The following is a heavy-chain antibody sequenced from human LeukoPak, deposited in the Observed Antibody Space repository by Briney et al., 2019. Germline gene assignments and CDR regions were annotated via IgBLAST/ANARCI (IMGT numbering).Heavy chain of an antibody. Sequence: PGGSLRLSCAASGFTFSSYSMNWVRQAPGKGLEWVSYISSSSSTLYYADSVKGRFTISRDNAKNSLYLQMNSLRAEDTAVYYCAKDRSGSGKGLTYAFDIWGQGTMVTVSS. J-gene: IGHJ3*02. CDR3: AKDRSGSGKGLTYAFDI. CDR2: ISSSSSTL. D-gene: IGHD3-10*01. V-gene: IGHV3-48*01. CDR1: GFTFSSYS.